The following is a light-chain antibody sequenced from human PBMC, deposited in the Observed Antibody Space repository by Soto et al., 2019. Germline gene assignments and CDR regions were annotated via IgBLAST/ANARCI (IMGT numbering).Light chain of an antibody. CDR2: AAS. Sequence: DIQLTQSPSSLSASVGDSVTITCRASQSIRSYLNWYQQKPGKAPKLLIYAASSLQTGVSSRFSGSGSGTDFTLSISNLQPEDFATYYCQQTSSTPPFGGGTKVEIK. CDR1: QSIRSY. CDR3: QQTSSTPP. J-gene: IGKJ4*01. V-gene: IGKV1-39*01.